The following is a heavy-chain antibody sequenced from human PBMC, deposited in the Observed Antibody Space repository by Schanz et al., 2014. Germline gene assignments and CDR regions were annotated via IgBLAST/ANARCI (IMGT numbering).Heavy chain of an antibody. CDR1: GFTFSSYA. Sequence: EVQLVESGGGLVQPGGSLRLSCAASGFTFSSYAMSWVRQAPGKGLEWVSAISGGGGTTYYADSVKGRFTISRDNAENTLFLQMNSLRAEDTAVYYCARIGGSVFDYWAQGTLVTVSS. CDR2: ISGGGGTT. J-gene: IGHJ4*02. D-gene: IGHD3-10*01. V-gene: IGHV3-23*04. CDR3: ARIGGSVFDY.